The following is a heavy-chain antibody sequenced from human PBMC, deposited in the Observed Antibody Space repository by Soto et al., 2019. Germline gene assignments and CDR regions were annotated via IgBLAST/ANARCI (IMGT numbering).Heavy chain of an antibody. J-gene: IGHJ6*02. D-gene: IGHD3-16*01. CDR2: IHWNNGAT. CDR3: TEDILPGGADV. V-gene: IGHV3-9*02. Sequence: QLVGSLRLSCVASAFSSHHHAMHWVRQGPGKGLEWVSGIHWNNGATGYADSVKGRFTIFKDNVKNSVYLQMNSLRTDDTAFYYCTEDILPGGADVWGQGTTVTVS. CDR1: AFSSHHHA.